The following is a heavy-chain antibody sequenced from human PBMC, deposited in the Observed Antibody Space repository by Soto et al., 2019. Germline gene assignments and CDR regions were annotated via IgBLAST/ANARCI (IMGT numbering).Heavy chain of an antibody. CDR2: IYHSANT. V-gene: IGHV4-30-2*01. Sequence: QLQLQESGSGLVKPSQTLSLTCAVSGGSISSGGYSWGWIRQPPGKGLEWIGYIYHSANTYYNPXPXRXATISVDRSQNQFSLKLSSVTAADTAVYDCARVPDYWGQGTLVTVSS. J-gene: IGHJ4*02. CDR3: ARVPDY. CDR1: GGSISSGGYS.